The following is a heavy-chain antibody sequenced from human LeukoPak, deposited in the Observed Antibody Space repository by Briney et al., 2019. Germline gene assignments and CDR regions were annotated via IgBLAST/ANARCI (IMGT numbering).Heavy chain of an antibody. CDR1: GFTFSSYA. J-gene: IGHJ4*02. CDR2: ISGSGGST. CDR3: ATDRLDAYNSGLYFDY. Sequence: GGSLRLSCAASGFTFSSYAMSWVRQAPGKGLEWVSAISGSGGSTYYADSVKVRFTISRDISKNTLYLQMISLRAKDTAVYYCATDRLDAYNSGLYFDYWGQGTLVTVSS. D-gene: IGHD5-24*01. V-gene: IGHV3-23*01.